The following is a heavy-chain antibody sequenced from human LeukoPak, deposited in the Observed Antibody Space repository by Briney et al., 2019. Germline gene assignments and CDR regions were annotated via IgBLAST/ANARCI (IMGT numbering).Heavy chain of an antibody. Sequence: ASVKVSCKASGGTLSSYAISWVRQAPGQGLEWMGRIIPIFGTANYAQKFQGRVTITTDESTSTAYMELSSLRSEDTAVYYCARAISSSWYKYYFDYWGQGTLVTVSS. D-gene: IGHD6-13*01. V-gene: IGHV1-69*05. CDR2: IIPIFGTA. J-gene: IGHJ4*02. CDR1: GGTLSSYA. CDR3: ARAISSSWYKYYFDY.